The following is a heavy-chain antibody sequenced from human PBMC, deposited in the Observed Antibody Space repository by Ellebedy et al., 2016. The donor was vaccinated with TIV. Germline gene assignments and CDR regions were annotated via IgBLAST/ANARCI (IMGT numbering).Heavy chain of an antibody. J-gene: IGHJ4*02. CDR3: ARISYDSSGYYYYYYFDY. Sequence: SGPTLVKPTQTLTLTCTFSGFSLSTSGMCVSWICQPPGKALEWLARIDWDDDKYYSTSLKTRLTISKDPSKNQLVLTMTNMEPVDTATYYCARISYDSSGYYYYYYFDYWGQGTLVTVSS. D-gene: IGHD3-22*01. CDR1: GFSLSTSGMC. V-gene: IGHV2-70*11. CDR2: IDWDDDK.